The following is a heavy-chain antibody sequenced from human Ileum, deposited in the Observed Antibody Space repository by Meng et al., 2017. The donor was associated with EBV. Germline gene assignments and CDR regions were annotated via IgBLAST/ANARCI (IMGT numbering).Heavy chain of an antibody. Sequence: QLQLLESGSGLVMPSQTLSLPCAVAGGSISSGGHSWSWIRAPPGKGLEWIGDIQHSGSTYYNPSLKSRVTISVGRSRNQFSLKLSSVTAADTAVYYCARAHPVVYFFDYWGQGTLVTVSS. J-gene: IGHJ4*02. V-gene: IGHV4-30-2*01. CDR3: ARAHPVVYFFDY. CDR1: GGSISSGGHS. CDR2: IQHSGST. D-gene: IGHD4-23*01.